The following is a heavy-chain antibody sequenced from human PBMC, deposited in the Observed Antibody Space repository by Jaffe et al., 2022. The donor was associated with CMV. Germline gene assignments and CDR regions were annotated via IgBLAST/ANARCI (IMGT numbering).Heavy chain of an antibody. CDR1: GVSVSSDTYY. CDR3: ARARIAVAYVDY. J-gene: IGHJ4*02. V-gene: IGHV4-61*01. Sequence: QVQLQESGPGLVKPSETLSLTCTVSGVSVSSDTYYWSWIRQPPGKGLEWIGYIYHSGNTNFNPSLKRRVTISVDTSKNQFSLKLSSVTAADTAVYYCARARIAVAYVDYWGQGTLVTVSS. D-gene: IGHD6-19*01. CDR2: IYHSGNT.